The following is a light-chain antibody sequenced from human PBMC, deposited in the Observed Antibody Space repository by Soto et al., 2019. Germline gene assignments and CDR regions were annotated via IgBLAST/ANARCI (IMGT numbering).Light chain of an antibody. CDR1: SSNIVSYS. Sequence: QLVLTQPPSASGTPGQRVTMSCSGSSSNIVSYSVSWYLHLPGTAPKLLIYSDNQRTSGVPDRFSGSKSGTSASLAISGLQSEDEADYYCAAWDDSLNGPVFGGGTKVTVL. J-gene: IGLJ3*02. CDR2: SDN. V-gene: IGLV1-44*01. CDR3: AAWDDSLNGPV.